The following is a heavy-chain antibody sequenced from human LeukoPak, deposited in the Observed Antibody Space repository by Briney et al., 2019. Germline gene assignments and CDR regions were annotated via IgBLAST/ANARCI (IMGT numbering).Heavy chain of an antibody. CDR1: GYTFTGYY. Sequence: GASVKVSCKASGYTFTGYYMHWVRQAPGQGLEWMGWINPNSGGTNYAQKFQGRVTMTRDTSISTAYMELSRLRSDDTAVYYCARDNVNYYGSGSQSFDYWGQGTLVTVSS. CDR2: INPNSGGT. D-gene: IGHD3-10*01. J-gene: IGHJ4*02. CDR3: ARDNVNYYGSGSQSFDY. V-gene: IGHV1-2*02.